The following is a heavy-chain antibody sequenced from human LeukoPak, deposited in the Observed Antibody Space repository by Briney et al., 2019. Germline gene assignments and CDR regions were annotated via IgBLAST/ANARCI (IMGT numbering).Heavy chain of an antibody. J-gene: IGHJ5*02. CDR3: ARCPSWALDWFDP. V-gene: IGHV4-39*01. CDR1: GGSISSSGYY. Sequence: SETLSLTCTVSGGSISSSGYYWGWIRQPPGKGLEWIGSIYYSGSTYYNPSLKSRVTISVDTSKNQFSLKLSSVTAADTAVYYCARCPSWALDWFDPWGQGTLVTVTS. CDR2: IYYSGST.